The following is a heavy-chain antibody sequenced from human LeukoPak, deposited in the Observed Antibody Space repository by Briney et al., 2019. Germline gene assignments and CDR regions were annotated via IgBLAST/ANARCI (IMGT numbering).Heavy chain of an antibody. CDR2: FYSSGNS. CDR1: GGSMSTYF. Sequence: SETLSLTCIVSGGSMSTYFWSWIRQPAGKGLEWIGRFYSSGNSDYNPSLKSRVTMSVDTSKNQFSLKLSSVTAADTAVYYCARRGWGGYYYDSNFDYWGQGTLVTVSS. CDR3: ARRGWGGYYYDSNFDY. D-gene: IGHD3-22*01. J-gene: IGHJ4*02. V-gene: IGHV4-4*07.